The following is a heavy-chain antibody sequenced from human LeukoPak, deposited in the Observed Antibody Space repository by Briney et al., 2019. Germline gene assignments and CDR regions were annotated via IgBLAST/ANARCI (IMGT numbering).Heavy chain of an antibody. D-gene: IGHD6-6*01. V-gene: IGHV4-59*01. CDR2: IYYSGST. CDR3: ARAWSIAARPTNWFDP. Sequence: SETLSLTCTVSGGSISSYYWSWIRQPPGKGLEWIGYIYYSGSTNYSPSLKSRVTISVDTSKNQFSLKLSSVTAADTAVYYCARAWSIAARPTNWFDPWGQGTLVTVSS. CDR1: GGSISSYY. J-gene: IGHJ5*02.